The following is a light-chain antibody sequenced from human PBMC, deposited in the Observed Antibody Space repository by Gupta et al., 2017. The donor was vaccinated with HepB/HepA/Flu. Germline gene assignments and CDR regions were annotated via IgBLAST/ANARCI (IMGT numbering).Light chain of an antibody. Sequence: SSELTQSSSVSESPGQKAKITCSGDAVGRQYSHWYQQRPGQAPLLIIYKDTERPSGIPERFSGSTSGTEVTLTITGVQAEDEGDYYCQSGDKSGPIFGGGTKLTVL. J-gene: IGLJ2*01. CDR1: AVGRQY. V-gene: IGLV3-25*03. CDR3: QSGDKSGPI. CDR2: KDT.